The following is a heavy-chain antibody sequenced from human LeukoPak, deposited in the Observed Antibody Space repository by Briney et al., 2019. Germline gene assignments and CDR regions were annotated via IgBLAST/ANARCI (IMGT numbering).Heavy chain of an antibody. CDR3: ARVAYYYDTATYYNPAHLDF. V-gene: IGHV4-59*01. J-gene: IGHJ4*02. CDR1: GGSMSNYY. D-gene: IGHD3-10*01. CDR2: VYYRGST. Sequence: SETLSLTCTVSGGSMSNYYWTWIRQPPGKGLEWLGYVYYRGSTNYNPSLKSRVTISVDTSENQFSLKLSSVTAADTAVYYRARVAYYYDTATYYNPAHLDFWGQGALVTVSS.